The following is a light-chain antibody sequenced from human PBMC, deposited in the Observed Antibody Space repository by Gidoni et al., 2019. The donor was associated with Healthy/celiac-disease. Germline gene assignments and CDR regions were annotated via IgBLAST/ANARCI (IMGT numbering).Light chain of an antibody. CDR3: QAWDSSSYV. Sequence: SYELTQPPSVSVSPGQTASITCPGDKLGDKYACWYQQKPGQSPVLVIYQDSKRPSGIPERLSGSNSGNTATLTISGTQAMDEADYYGQAWDSSSYVFGTGTKVTVL. CDR2: QDS. V-gene: IGLV3-1*01. CDR1: KLGDKY. J-gene: IGLJ1*01.